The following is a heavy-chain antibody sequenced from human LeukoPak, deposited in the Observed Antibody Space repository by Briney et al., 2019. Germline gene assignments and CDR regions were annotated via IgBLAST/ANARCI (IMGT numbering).Heavy chain of an antibody. CDR2: INTDGTVT. V-gene: IGHV3-74*01. CDR3: ATKQWLAPPPDS. J-gene: IGHJ5*01. CDR1: GFTFNTYW. D-gene: IGHD6-19*01. Sequence: PGGSLRLSCAASGFTFNTYWMIWVRQAPRKGLECVSRINTDGTVTTYADSVKGRFTVSRDTADNTMFLQMNSERDEDTAVYYCATKQWLAPPPDSWGQGTPVTVSS.